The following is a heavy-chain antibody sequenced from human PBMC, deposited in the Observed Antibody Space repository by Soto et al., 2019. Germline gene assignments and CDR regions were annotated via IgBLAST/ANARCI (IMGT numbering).Heavy chain of an antibody. CDR1: GYTFTSYD. J-gene: IGHJ4*02. V-gene: IGHV1-18*01. D-gene: IGHD6-13*01. CDR2: ISAYNGNT. Sequence: QVQLVQSGAEVKKPGASVKVSCKASGYTFTSYDIHWVRQAPGQGLERMGWISAYNGNTNYAQKLQGRVTMTTDTSTSTDYMELRSLRSDDTAVYYCAREHNGCTWYGVDYWGQGTLVTVSS. CDR3: AREHNGCTWYGVDY.